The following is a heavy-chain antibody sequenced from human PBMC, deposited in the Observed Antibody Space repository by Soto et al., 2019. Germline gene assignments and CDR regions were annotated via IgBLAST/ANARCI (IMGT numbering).Heavy chain of an antibody. J-gene: IGHJ4*02. D-gene: IGHD3-22*01. V-gene: IGHV1-3*01. CDR1: GYTFTSYA. CDR3: ARMQLWPYYYDSSGYYPKDPFDY. CDR2: INAGNGNT. Sequence: GASVKVSCKASGYTFTSYAMHLVRQAPGQRLEWMGWINAGNGNTKYSQKFQGRVTITRDTSASTAYMELSSLRSEDTAVYYCARMQLWPYYYDSSGYYPKDPFDYWGQGTLVTVSS.